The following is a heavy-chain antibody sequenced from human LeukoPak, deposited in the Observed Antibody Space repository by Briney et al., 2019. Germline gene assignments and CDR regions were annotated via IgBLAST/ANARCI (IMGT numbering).Heavy chain of an antibody. CDR1: GFTFSSYA. CDR3: ARDPTSGGWYEGYFDY. D-gene: IGHD6-19*01. V-gene: IGHV3-30-3*01. J-gene: IGHJ4*02. Sequence: GGSLRLSCAASGFTFSSYAMHWVRQAPGKGLEWVAVISYDGSNKYYADSVKGRFTISRDNSKNTLYLQMNSLRAEDTAVYYCARDPTSGGWYEGYFDYWGQGTLVTVSS. CDR2: ISYDGSNK.